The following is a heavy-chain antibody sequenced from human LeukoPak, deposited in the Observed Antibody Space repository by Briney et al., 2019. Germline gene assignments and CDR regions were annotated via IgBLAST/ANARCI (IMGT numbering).Heavy chain of an antibody. J-gene: IGHJ4*02. Sequence: GASVKVSCKASGYTFTSYDINWVRQATGQGLEWMGWMNPNSGNTGYAQKFQGRVTITADKSTSTAYMELSSLRSEDTAVYYCARVNENYFDYWGQGTLVTVSS. CDR3: ARVNENYFDY. V-gene: IGHV1-8*01. CDR2: MNPNSGNT. CDR1: GYTFTSYD. D-gene: IGHD1-1*01.